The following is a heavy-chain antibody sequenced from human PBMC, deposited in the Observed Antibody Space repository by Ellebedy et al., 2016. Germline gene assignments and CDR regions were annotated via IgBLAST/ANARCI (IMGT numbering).Heavy chain of an antibody. V-gene: IGHV3-33*08. CDR1: GFTFSSYA. Sequence: GESLKISCAASGFTFSSYAMHWVRQAPGKGLEWVAVIWYDGSNKYYADSVKGRFTISRDNSKNTLYLQMNSLRAEDTAVYYCARGSLEALWFGEYIDYFDYWGQGTLVTVSS. CDR3: ARGSLEALWFGEYIDYFDY. CDR2: IWYDGSNK. J-gene: IGHJ4*02. D-gene: IGHD3-10*01.